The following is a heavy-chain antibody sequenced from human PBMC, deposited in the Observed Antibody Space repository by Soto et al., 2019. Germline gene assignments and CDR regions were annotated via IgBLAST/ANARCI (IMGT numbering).Heavy chain of an antibody. D-gene: IGHD3-10*01. CDR3: ARGHPRNFPLLWFGDAFDI. CDR2: IIPIFGTA. Sequence: ASVKVSCKASGGTFSSYAISWVRQAPGQGLEWMGGIIPIFGTANYAQKFQGRVTITADESTSTAYMELSSLRSEDTAVYYCARGHPRNFPLLWFGDAFDIWGQGTMVTVSS. J-gene: IGHJ3*02. CDR1: GGTFSSYA. V-gene: IGHV1-69*13.